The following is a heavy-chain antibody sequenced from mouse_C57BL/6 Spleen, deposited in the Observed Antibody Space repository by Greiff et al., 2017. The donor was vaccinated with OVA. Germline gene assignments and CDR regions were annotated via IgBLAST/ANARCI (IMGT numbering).Heavy chain of an antibody. J-gene: IGHJ1*03. D-gene: IGHD2-5*01. CDR1: GFTFSSYA. CDR3: AREAYYSNYWYFDV. V-gene: IGHV5-4*01. Sequence: EVQLQQSGGGLVKPGGSLKLSCAASGFTFSSYAMSWVRQTPEKRLEWVATISDGGSYTYYPDNVKGRFTISRDNAKNNLYLQMSHLKSEDTAMYYCAREAYYSNYWYFDVWGTGTTVTVSS. CDR2: ISDGGSYT.